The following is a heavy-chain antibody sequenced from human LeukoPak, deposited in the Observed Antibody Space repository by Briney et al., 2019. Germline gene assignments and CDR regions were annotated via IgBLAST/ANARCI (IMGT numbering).Heavy chain of an antibody. J-gene: IGHJ3*02. D-gene: IGHD5-12*01. CDR2: ITHSGST. V-gene: IGHV4-34*01. CDR1: GGSFSGYY. Sequence: SETLSLTCAVYGGSFSGYYWSWIRQPPGKGLEWIGEITHSGSTNYNPSLKSRVTISVDTSKNQFSLKLSSVTAADTAVYYCARLSWLRHACDIWGQGTMVTVSS. CDR3: ARLSWLRHACDI.